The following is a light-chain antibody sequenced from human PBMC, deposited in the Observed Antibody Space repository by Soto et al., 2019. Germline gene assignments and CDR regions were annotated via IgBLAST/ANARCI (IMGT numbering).Light chain of an antibody. CDR2: ANI. CDR1: GSNIGAGYD. Sequence: QSVLTQSPSVSGAPGQRVTISCTGSGSNIGAGYDVHWYQQLPGTAPKLLIFANINRPSGVPDRFSGSKSGTSASLAITGLQAEDEADYYCQSYDSSLSGYVFGTGTKVTVL. J-gene: IGLJ1*01. CDR3: QSYDSSLSGYV. V-gene: IGLV1-40*01.